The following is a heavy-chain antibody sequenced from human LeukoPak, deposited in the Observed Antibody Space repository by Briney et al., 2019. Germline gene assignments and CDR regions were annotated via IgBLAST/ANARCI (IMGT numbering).Heavy chain of an antibody. J-gene: IGHJ4*02. V-gene: IGHV3-23*01. CDR2: ITTSGATT. CDR1: GFTFSSYG. Sequence: GGSLRLSCAASGFTFSSYGMSWVRQAPGKGLEWVSFITTSGATTSYADSVKGRFIISRDNPRNTLHMQMNSLRDEDTALYYCAIMHGYYDGSGYWVQWGQGTLVTVSS. CDR3: AIMHGYYDGSGYWVQ. D-gene: IGHD3-22*01.